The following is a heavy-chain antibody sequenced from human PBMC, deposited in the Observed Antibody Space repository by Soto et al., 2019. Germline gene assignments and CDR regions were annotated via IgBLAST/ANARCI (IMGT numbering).Heavy chain of an antibody. D-gene: IGHD3-10*01. Sequence: ASVKVSCKASGYTFTSHYMHWVRQAPGQGLEWMGIINPSGGSTSYAQKFQGRVTMTRDTSTSTVYMELSSLRSEDTAVYYCARDLGYYYGSGSSRGGYYYMDVWGKGTTVTVSS. CDR1: GYTFTSHY. J-gene: IGHJ6*03. CDR3: ARDLGYYYGSGSSRGGYYYMDV. V-gene: IGHV1-46*03. CDR2: INPSGGST.